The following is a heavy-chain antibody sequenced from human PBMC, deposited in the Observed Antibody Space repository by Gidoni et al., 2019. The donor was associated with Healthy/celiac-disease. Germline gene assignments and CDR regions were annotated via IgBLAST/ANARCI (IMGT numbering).Heavy chain of an antibody. CDR2: SSSSGSTI. CDR1: GFTFSSYE. CDR3: ARESGGSYFFDY. D-gene: IGHD1-26*01. V-gene: IGHV3-48*03. Sequence: EVQLVESGGGLVQPGGSLRLSCAASGFTFSSYEMNWVRQAPGKGLEWVSYSSSSGSTIYYADSVKGRFTISRDNAKNSLYLQMNSLRAEDTAVYYCARESGGSYFFDYWGQGTLVTVSS. J-gene: IGHJ4*02.